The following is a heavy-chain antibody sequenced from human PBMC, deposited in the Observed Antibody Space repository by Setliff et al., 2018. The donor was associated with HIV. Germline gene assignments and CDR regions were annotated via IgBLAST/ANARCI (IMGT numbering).Heavy chain of an antibody. CDR3: VKHFWTDYYDWRDTGAFDL. V-gene: IGHV4-61*02. Sequence: SETLSLTCTVSGDSVRSRPYYWNWIRQPAGKGLEWIGRFDSTGGTDYNPSLKSRVTISIDTSKNQFSLNLSSVTAADTAVYYCVKHFWTDYYDWRDTGAFDLWGQGTMVTVSS. CDR2: FDSTGGT. J-gene: IGHJ3*01. D-gene: IGHD3-22*01. CDR1: GDSVRSRPYY.